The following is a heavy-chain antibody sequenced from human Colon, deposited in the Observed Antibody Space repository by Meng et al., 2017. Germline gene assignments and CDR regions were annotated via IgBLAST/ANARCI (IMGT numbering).Heavy chain of an antibody. J-gene: IGHJ4*02. CDR2: TYYRSKWYN. CDR1: GDSVSSNTAV. CDR3: TRGLQFYRFEY. Sequence: SETLSLTCAISGDSVSSNTAVWNWIRQPPSRGLEWLGRTYYRSKWYNDYAVSLRSRITINPDTSKNQFSLQLNSVTPEDTAVYSCTRGLQFYRFEYWGQGTLVTGSS. D-gene: IGHD5-24*01. V-gene: IGHV6-1*01.